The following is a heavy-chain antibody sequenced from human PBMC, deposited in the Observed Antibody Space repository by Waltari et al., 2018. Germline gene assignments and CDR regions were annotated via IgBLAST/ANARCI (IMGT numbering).Heavy chain of an antibody. D-gene: IGHD3-3*01. V-gene: IGHV3-23*01. CDR1: GVTVSSYA. CDR2: ISGSGGST. J-gene: IGHJ4*02. Sequence: EVQLLESGGGLVQPGGSLRLSCAASGVTVSSYAMRWVRQASGKGLEWVSAISGSGGSTYYADFVKGRFTISRDNSKNTLYLQMNSLRAEDTAVYYCAKDRSDPSGYYPLVYWGQGTLVTVSS. CDR3: AKDRSDPSGYYPLVY.